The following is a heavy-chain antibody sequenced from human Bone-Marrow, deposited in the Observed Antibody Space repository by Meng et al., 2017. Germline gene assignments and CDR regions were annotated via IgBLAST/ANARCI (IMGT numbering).Heavy chain of an antibody. Sequence: GESLKISCAASGFTFSSYAISWVRQAPGKGLEWVSDISGSGGSTYYADSVKGRFTIPRDNSKNTLYLQMNSLRAEDTAVYYCAKESITMVIVVITHRDDAFDIWGQGTMVTVSS. V-gene: IGHV3-23*01. CDR2: ISGSGGST. J-gene: IGHJ3*02. CDR1: GFTFSSYA. D-gene: IGHD3-22*01. CDR3: AKESITMVIVVITHRDDAFDI.